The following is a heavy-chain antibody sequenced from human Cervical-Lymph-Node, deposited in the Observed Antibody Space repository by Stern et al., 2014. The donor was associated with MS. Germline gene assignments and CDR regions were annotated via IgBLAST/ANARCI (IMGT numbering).Heavy chain of an antibody. J-gene: IGHJ6*02. CDR1: GYTFTNYD. V-gene: IGHV1-8*02. CDR3: AKGGTRLADCDLARYYGMDV. D-gene: IGHD3/OR15-3a*01. CDR2: MYPDSGDT. Sequence: QVQLVESGAEVKKPGASVKVSCKASGYTFTNYDINWVRQATGQGLEWMGRMYPDSGDTGYAQKFQGRVTMTRHTSTSTAYLQLSRLSTEDTAVYYCAKGGTRLADCDLARYYGMDVWGQGTTVTVSS.